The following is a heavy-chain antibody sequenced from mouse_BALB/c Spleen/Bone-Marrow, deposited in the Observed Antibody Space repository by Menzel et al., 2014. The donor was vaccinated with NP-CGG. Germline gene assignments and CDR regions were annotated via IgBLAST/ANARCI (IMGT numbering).Heavy chain of an antibody. CDR2: ISSGGST. Sequence: VQLKESGGGLVKPGGSLKLSCAASGFTFSSYAMSWVRQTPEKRLEWVASISSGGSTYYPDSVKGRFTISRDNARNILYLHMSSLRSEDTAMYYCARVNYYGSFDYWGQGTTLTVSP. CDR1: GFTFSSYA. D-gene: IGHD1-2*01. J-gene: IGHJ2*01. CDR3: ARVNYYGSFDY. V-gene: IGHV5-6-5*01.